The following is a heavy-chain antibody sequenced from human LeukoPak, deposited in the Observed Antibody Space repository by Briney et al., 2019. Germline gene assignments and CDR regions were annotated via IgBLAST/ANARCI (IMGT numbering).Heavy chain of an antibody. CDR1: GYTFTSYD. V-gene: IGHV1-8*01. CDR3: ASRPMVRGVATAVNY. J-gene: IGHJ4*02. Sequence: ASVKVSCKASGYTFTSYDSNWVRQATGQGLEWMGCMNPNSGNTGYEHKFQGRVTMTRNTSISTAYKELSSLRSEDTAVYYCASRPMVRGVATAVNYWGQGTLVTVSS. CDR2: MNPNSGNT. D-gene: IGHD3-10*01.